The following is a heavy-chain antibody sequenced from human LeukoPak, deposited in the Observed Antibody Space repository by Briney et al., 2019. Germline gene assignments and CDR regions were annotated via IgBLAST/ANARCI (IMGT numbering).Heavy chain of an antibody. CDR1: GGSISSSSYY. V-gene: IGHV4-39*01. J-gene: IGHJ4*02. D-gene: IGHD3-22*01. Sequence: KSSETLSLTCTVSGGSISSSSYYWGWIRLPPGKGLEGIGSIYYSGSTYYNPSLKSRVTISVDTSKNQFSLKLSSVTAADTAVYYCARHYYDSSGLRYSDYWGQGTLVTVSS. CDR2: IYYSGST. CDR3: ARHYYDSSGLRYSDY.